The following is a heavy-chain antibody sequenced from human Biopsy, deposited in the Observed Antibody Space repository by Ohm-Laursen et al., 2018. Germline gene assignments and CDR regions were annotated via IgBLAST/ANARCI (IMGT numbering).Heavy chain of an antibody. J-gene: IGHJ4*02. Sequence: SGTLSLTCSVSGGSISSFYWTWIRRPPGKGPEWIGDIPDSGSTNYKPSLKNRVIISVATSKNQFSLNLSSVTAADTAVYYCARRGSGGRSFDHWGQGTLVTVSS. CDR2: IPDSGST. D-gene: IGHD2-15*01. CDR3: ARRGSGGRSFDH. V-gene: IGHV4-59*08. CDR1: GGSISSFY.